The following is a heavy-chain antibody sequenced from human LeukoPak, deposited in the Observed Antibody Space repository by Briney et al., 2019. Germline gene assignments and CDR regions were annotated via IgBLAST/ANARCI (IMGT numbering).Heavy chain of an antibody. CDR1: GGSISSSSYY. D-gene: IGHD5-18*01. J-gene: IGHJ4*02. V-gene: IGHV4-39*07. CDR2: INHSGST. CDR3: ARVSKVHNGEQLLDY. Sequence: ASETLSLTCTVSGGSISSSSYYWGWIRQPPGKGLEWIGEINHSGSTNYNPSLKSRVTISVDTSKNQFSLKLSSVTAADTAVYYCARVSKVHNGEQLLDYWGQGTLVTVSS.